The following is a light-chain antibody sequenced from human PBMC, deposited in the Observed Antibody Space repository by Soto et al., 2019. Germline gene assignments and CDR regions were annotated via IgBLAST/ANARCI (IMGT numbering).Light chain of an antibody. Sequence: QPVLTQPPSVSGTPGQSVIISCSGSSSNIGKNYVYWYQQVPGKAPKLLIYKDNQRPSGVPDRFSVSKSGTSASLAIIGLRSEDEADYYCAAWDDSLSGPDAVFGGGTQLTVL. J-gene: IGLJ7*01. CDR1: SSNIGKNY. V-gene: IGLV1-47*01. CDR3: AAWDDSLSGPDAV. CDR2: KDN.